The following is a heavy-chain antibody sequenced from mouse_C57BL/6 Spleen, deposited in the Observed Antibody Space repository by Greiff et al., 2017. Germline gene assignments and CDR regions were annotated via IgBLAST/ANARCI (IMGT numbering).Heavy chain of an antibody. CDR3: ARDSSGSFAY. CDR1: GYTFTSYW. CDR2: IYPSDSYT. V-gene: IGHV1-59*01. Sequence: QVQLQQPGAELVRPGTSVKLSCKASGYTFTSYWMHWVKQRPGQGLEWIGVIYPSDSYTNYNQKFKGKATLTVDTSSSTAYMQLSSLTSEDSAVYYCARDSSGSFAYWGQGTLVTVSA. D-gene: IGHD3-2*02. J-gene: IGHJ3*01.